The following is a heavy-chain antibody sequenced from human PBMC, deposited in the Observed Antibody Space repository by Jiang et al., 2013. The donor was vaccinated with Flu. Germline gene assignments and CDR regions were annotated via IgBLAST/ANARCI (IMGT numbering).Heavy chain of an antibody. CDR3: ARGATVRGHEPLPSYYYGMDV. V-gene: IGHV1-2*04. CDR2: INPNSGGT. J-gene: IGHJ6*02. CDR1: GYTFTGYY. D-gene: IGHD4-17*01. Sequence: EVKKPGASVKVSCKASGYTFTGYYMHWVRQAPGQGLEWMGWINPNSGGTNYAQKFQGWVTMTRDTSISTAYMELSRLRSDDTAVYYCARGATVRGHEPLPSYYYGMDVWGQGT.